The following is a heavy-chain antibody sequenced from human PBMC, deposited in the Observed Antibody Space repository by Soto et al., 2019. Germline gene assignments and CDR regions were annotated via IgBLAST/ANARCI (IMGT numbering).Heavy chain of an antibody. CDR3: ASAYYYDSSGPNWDAFDI. Sequence: GSLRLSCAASGFAFSSYSMNWVRQAPGKGLEWVSSISSSSSYIYYADSVKGRFTISRDNAKNSLYLQMNSLRAEDTAVYYCASAYYYDSSGPNWDAFDIWGQGTMVTVSS. CDR1: GFAFSSYS. J-gene: IGHJ3*02. D-gene: IGHD3-22*01. CDR2: ISSSSSYI. V-gene: IGHV3-21*01.